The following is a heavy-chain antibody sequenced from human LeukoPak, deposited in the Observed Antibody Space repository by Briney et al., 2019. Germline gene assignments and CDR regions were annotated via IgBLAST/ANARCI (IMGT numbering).Heavy chain of an antibody. CDR1: GFTFSKYG. Sequence: GGSLRLSCASSGFTFSKYGMYWVRQAPGKGLEWVTFISYDGNDKYYGDSVKGRFTISRDNSKNTLYLQMNSLRPEDTAVYYCAKDAIIVATIREIDSWGQGTLVTVSS. CDR2: ISYDGNDK. V-gene: IGHV3-30*18. D-gene: IGHD5-12*01. J-gene: IGHJ4*02. CDR3: AKDAIIVATIREIDS.